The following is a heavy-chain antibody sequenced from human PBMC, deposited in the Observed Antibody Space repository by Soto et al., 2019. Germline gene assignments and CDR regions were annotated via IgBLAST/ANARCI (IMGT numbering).Heavy chain of an antibody. D-gene: IGHD6-19*01. CDR3: ATGSGWYSPDY. Sequence: EVQLVESGGGLVQPGGSLRLSCAASGFPFSSNWMHWVRQGPGKGLVWVSRIDNDGSSRDYADSVKGRFTISRDNAKNTLYLEMSSLRAEDTAVYYCATGSGWYSPDYWGQGTLVTVSS. V-gene: IGHV3-74*01. J-gene: IGHJ4*02. CDR2: IDNDGSSR. CDR1: GFPFSSNW.